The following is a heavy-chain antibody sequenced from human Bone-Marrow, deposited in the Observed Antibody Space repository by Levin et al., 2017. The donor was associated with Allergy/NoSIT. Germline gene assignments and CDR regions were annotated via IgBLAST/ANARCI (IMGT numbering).Heavy chain of an antibody. CDR2: IWHHGRFL. V-gene: IGHV3-33*01. D-gene: IGHD2-8*02. CDR1: GFPFSDYG. CDR3: VRSQYCTGATCNYGMDV. J-gene: IGHJ6*02. Sequence: GGSLRLSCAASGFPFSDYGMNWVRQAPGKGLEWVALIWHHGRFLSYGDSVKGRCTVSRDNSKNMLYLQMNSLSAADTAVYYGVRSQYCTGATCNYGMDVWGQGTTVTVSS.